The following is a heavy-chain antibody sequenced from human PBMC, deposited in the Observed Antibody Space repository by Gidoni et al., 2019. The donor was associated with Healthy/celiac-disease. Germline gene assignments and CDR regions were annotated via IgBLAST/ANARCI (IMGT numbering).Heavy chain of an antibody. J-gene: IGHJ4*02. V-gene: IGHV1-2*02. CDR2: INPNSGVT. D-gene: IGHD3-3*01. Sequence: QVQLVQSGAEVKKPGASVKVSCKGSGYTFTGSYMHWVRQAPGQGLEWMGWINPNSGVTNYAQKFQGRVTMTRDTSISTAYIKLSRLRSDDTAVYYCARDLSGYYDFWSGYYDYWGQGTLVTVSS. CDR3: ARDLSGYYDFWSGYYDY. CDR1: GYTFTGSY.